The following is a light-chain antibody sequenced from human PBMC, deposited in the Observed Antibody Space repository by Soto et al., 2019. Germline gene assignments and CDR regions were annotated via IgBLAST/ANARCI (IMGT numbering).Light chain of an antibody. V-gene: IGKV1-5*01. Sequence: DIQMTQSPSTLSASVGDRVIITCRASQSISSWLAWYQQKPGQAPKLLIYDASTLESGVPSRFSGSGSGTEFTLTISSLQPDDFATYYCHQYDSYSTFGQGTKL. J-gene: IGKJ2*01. CDR3: HQYDSYST. CDR2: DAS. CDR1: QSISSW.